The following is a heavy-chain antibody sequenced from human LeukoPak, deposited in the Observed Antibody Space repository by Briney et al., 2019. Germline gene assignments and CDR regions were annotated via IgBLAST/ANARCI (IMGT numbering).Heavy chain of an antibody. Sequence: GGSLRLSCAVSGLTFSSSWMDWVRQAPGKGLEWVASINPEGSEKYSADSVKGRFTISRDNAKNTLLLQMNSLRAEDTALYFCVRERFGAIVENWGQGALVIVSS. CDR1: GLTFSSSW. V-gene: IGHV3-7*03. J-gene: IGHJ4*02. CDR3: VRERFGAIVEN. CDR2: INPEGSEK. D-gene: IGHD5-24*01.